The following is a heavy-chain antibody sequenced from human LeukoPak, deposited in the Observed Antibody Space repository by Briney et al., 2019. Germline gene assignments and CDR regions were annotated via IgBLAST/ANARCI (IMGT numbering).Heavy chain of an antibody. D-gene: IGHD3-9*01. CDR1: GFTFSGYA. CDR3: AKSLYTWDILTGYYDY. J-gene: IGHJ4*02. CDR2: ISGSGGST. Sequence: PGGSLRLSCAASGFTFSGYAMSWVRQAPGKGLEWVSVISGSGGSTYYADSVRGRFTISRDNSKNTLYLQMNSLRAEDTAVYYCAKSLYTWDILTGYYDYWGQGTLVTVSS. V-gene: IGHV3-23*01.